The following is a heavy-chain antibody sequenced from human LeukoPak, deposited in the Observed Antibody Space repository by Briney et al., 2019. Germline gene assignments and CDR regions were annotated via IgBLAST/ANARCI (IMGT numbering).Heavy chain of an antibody. CDR2: IKPNSGGT. D-gene: IGHD2-2*01. CDR1: GHTFTGYY. V-gene: IGHV1-2*02. J-gene: IGHJ2*01. CDR3: AREEEGVRCSSTGCSSHYWYFDL. Sequence: GASVRVSCTASGHTFTGYYMNWVRQAPGQGLEWMGWIKPNSGGTHYAQKFQGRVTMTRDTSISTAYMEMSRLRSDDTAVYYCAREEEGVRCSSTGCSSHYWYFDLWGRGTLVTVSS.